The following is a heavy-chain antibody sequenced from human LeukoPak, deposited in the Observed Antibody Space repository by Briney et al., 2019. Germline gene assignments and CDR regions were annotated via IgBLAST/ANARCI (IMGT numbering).Heavy chain of an antibody. J-gene: IGHJ3*02. V-gene: IGHV1-69*13. CDR2: IIPSFGTP. Sequence: ASVKVSCKASGGTFSSYAISWVRQAPGQGLEWMGGIIPSFGTPDYAQKFQGRVTISADESTSTVYLDLTSLRSDDAAVYFCATTLIHGKYSSDDAFDIWGQGTVVSVSS. D-gene: IGHD1-26*01. CDR1: GGTFSSYA. CDR3: ATTLIHGKYSSDDAFDI.